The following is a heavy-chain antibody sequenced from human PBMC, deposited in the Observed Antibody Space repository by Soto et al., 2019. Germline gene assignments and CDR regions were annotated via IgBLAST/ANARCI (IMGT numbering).Heavy chain of an antibody. V-gene: IGHV3-15*01. CDR1: GFTFSNAW. D-gene: IGHD2-15*01. CDR2: IKSKTDGGTT. J-gene: IGHJ3*02. Sequence: EVQLVESGGGLVKPGGSLRLSCAASGFTFSNAWMSWFRQAPGKGLEWVGRIKSKTDGGTTDYAAPVKGRFTISRDDSKNTLYLQMNSLKTEDTAVYYCTTDTPYIVVVVAATLGAFDIWGQGTMVTVSS. CDR3: TTDTPYIVVVVAATLGAFDI.